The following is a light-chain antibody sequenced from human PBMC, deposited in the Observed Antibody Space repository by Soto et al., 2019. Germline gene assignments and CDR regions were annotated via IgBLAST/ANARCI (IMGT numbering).Light chain of an antibody. V-gene: IGLV2-14*01. CDR3: MSFIDSTSTHWV. CDR1: ITDIGAYNY. J-gene: IGLJ3*02. Sequence: QSALTQPASVSGSPGQSITISCTGTITDIGAYNYVSWYQQHPGKAPKLLIYGVSSRPSGVSNRFSGSKSGNAAYLTISGLQADDEAEYYCMSFIDSTSTHWVLGGGTKLTVL. CDR2: GVS.